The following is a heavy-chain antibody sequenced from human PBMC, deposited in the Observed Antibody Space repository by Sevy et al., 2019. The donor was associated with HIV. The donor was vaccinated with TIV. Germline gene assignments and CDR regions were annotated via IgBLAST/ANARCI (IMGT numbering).Heavy chain of an antibody. CDR1: GFIFDDYA. V-gene: IGHV3-49*03. CDR2: ITRNSYEAYGGTT. Sequence: GGSLRLSCTTSGFIFDDYAMSWFRQAPGKGLEWVAFITRNSYEAYGGTTDYAWYVKGRFIISRDDSKSIDYLQMNSLKIEDTAVYYWARGLATADSPEYYFDSWGQGTRVTVSS. D-gene: IGHD5-12*01. CDR3: ARGLATADSPEYYFDS. J-gene: IGHJ4*02.